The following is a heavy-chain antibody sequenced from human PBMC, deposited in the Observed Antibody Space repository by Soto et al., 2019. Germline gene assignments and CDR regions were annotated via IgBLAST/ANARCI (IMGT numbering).Heavy chain of an antibody. CDR2: IYYSGST. D-gene: IGHD3-10*01. J-gene: IGHJ5*02. CDR1: GGSISSYY. Sequence: PSETLSLTCTVSGGSISSYYWSWIRQPPGKGLEWIGYIYYSGSTSYNPSLKSRVTISVDTSKNQFSLKLSSVTAADTAVYYCARDGVYYGSGSLASGFDPWGQGTLVTVSS. V-gene: IGHV4-59*01. CDR3: ARDGVYYGSGSLASGFDP.